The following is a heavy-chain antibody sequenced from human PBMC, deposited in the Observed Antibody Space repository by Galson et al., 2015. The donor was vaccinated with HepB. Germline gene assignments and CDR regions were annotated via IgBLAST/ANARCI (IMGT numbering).Heavy chain of an antibody. V-gene: IGHV1-3*01. CDR3: ARDGGPLWFGENLDYGMDV. Sequence: SVKVSCKASGYTFTSYAMHWVRQAPGQRLEWMGWINAGNGNTKYSQKFQGRVTITRDTSASTAYMELSSLRSEDTAVYYCARDGGPLWFGENLDYGMDVWGQGTTVTVSS. CDR1: GYTFTSYA. J-gene: IGHJ6*02. D-gene: IGHD3-10*01. CDR2: INAGNGNT.